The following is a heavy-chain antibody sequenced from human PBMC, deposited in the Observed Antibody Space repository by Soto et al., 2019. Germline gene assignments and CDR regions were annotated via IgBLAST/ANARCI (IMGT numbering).Heavy chain of an antibody. CDR2: INHSGST. J-gene: IGHJ5*02. V-gene: IGHV4-34*01. CDR3: ARGLYDYVWGSYPLKSWFDP. CDR1: CGSFIGYY. Sequence: SETLSLTCAFYCGSFIGYYWSWIRQPPGRGLEWIGEINHSGSTNYNPSLKSRVTISVDTSKNQFSLKLSSVTAADTAVYYCARGLYDYVWGSYPLKSWFDPWGQGTLVTAPQ. D-gene: IGHD3-16*01.